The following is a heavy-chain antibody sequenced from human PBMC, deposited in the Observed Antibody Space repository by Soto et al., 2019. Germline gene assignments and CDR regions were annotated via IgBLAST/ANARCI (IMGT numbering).Heavy chain of an antibody. D-gene: IGHD3-22*01. J-gene: IGHJ5*02. CDR1: GGSIISGDCC. Sequence: SLTWTVSGGSIISGDCCWSWIRQPPVRGREGIGYIYYSGSTYYNPSLKSRVTISVDTSKNQFSLKLSSVTAADTAVYYCASGAYYYDSSGYDYWFDPWGQGTLVTVSS. CDR2: IYYSGST. CDR3: ASGAYYYDSSGYDYWFDP. V-gene: IGHV4-30-4*01.